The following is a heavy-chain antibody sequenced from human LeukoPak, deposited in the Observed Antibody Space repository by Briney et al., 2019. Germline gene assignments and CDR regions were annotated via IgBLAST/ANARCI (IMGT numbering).Heavy chain of an antibody. Sequence: GGSLRLSCAASGFTFSSYDINWVRQAPGKGLEWVTYISRSGSTIYYADSVKGRFTISRDNAKNSMYLQMNSLTTEDTSIYYCASVLDYWGQGVLVTVSS. CDR1: GFTFSSYD. D-gene: IGHD6-6*01. V-gene: IGHV3-48*03. J-gene: IGHJ4*02. CDR2: ISRSGSTI. CDR3: ASVLDY.